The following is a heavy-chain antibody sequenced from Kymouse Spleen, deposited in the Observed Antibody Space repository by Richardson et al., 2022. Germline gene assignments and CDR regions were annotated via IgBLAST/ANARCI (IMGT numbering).Heavy chain of an antibody. CDR1: GGSVSSGSYY. CDR2: IYYSGST. Sequence: QVQLQESGPGLVKPSETLSLTCTVSGGSVSSGSYYWSWIRQPPGKGLEWIGYIYYSGSTNYNPSLKSRVTISVDTSKNQFSLKLSSVTAADTAVYYCARVITGTTGPFYYYYYGMDVWGQGTTVTVSS. J-gene: IGHJ6*02. D-gene: IGHD1-7*01. CDR3: ARVITGTTGPFYYYYYGMDV. V-gene: IGHV4-61*01.